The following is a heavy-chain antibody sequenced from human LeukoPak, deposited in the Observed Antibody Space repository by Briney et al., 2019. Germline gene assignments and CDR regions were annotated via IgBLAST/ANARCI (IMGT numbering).Heavy chain of an antibody. CDR1: GFTFSDYY. CDR2: ISSSGSTI. V-gene: IGHV3-11*01. J-gene: IGHJ2*01. CDR3: ARVARLDWYFDL. D-gene: IGHD6-6*01. Sequence: GGSLRLSCAASGFTFSDYYMSWIRQAPGKGLEWVSYISSSGSTIYYADSVKGRFTISRDNAKNSLYLQMSSLRAEDTAVYYCARVARLDWYFDLWGRGTLVTVSS.